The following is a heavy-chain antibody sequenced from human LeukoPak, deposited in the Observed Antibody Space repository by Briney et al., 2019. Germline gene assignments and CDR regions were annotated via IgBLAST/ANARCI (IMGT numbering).Heavy chain of an antibody. J-gene: IGHJ3*02. D-gene: IGHD4-17*01. V-gene: IGHV1-46*01. Sequence: ASVKVSCTASGYTFTSYYMHWVRQAPGQGLEWMGIINPSGGSTSYAQKFQGRITMTRDMSTSTVYMELSSLRSEDTAVYYCARSAMGYGESDAFDIWGQGTMVTVSS. CDR3: ARSAMGYGESDAFDI. CDR2: INPSGGST. CDR1: GYTFTSYY.